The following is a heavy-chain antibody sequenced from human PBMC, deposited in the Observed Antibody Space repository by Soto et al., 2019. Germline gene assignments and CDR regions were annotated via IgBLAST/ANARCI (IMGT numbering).Heavy chain of an antibody. CDR3: ARGRIQLLEDGRYYGMDV. D-gene: IGHD5-18*01. J-gene: IGHJ6*02. Sequence: PGGSLRLSCAASGFTFSSYSMNWVRQAPGKGLEWVSSISSSSSYIYYADSVKGRFTISRDNAKNSLYLQMNSLRAEDTAVYYFARGRIQLLEDGRYYGMDVWGQGTTVTVSS. CDR2: ISSSSSYI. CDR1: GFTFSSYS. V-gene: IGHV3-21*01.